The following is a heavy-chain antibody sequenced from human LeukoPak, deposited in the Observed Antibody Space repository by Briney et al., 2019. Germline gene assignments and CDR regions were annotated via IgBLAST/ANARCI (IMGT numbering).Heavy chain of an antibody. CDR1: RGTFSSYG. CDR2: VIAIFGRV. Sequence: SAKVSCKASRGTFSSYGISWVRQAPGQGLEWMGGVIAIFGRVKYGQKFQGRATITTDESTSTAYMELSSLTSEDTGVYYCARGELGDSSGFSFFDYWGQGTLVTVSS. J-gene: IGHJ4*02. D-gene: IGHD3-22*01. CDR3: ARGELGDSSGFSFFDY. V-gene: IGHV1-69*05.